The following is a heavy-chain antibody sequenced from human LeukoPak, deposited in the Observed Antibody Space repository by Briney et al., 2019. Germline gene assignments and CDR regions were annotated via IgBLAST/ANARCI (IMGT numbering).Heavy chain of an antibody. CDR2: IHYTGST. J-gene: IGHJ5*02. CDR1: GGSIISNDYY. Sequence: SETLSLTCTVSGGSIISNDYYWAWIRQPPGKGLEWIGSIHYTGSTYYSSSLKSRVTISVDTSKSQFSLKLSSVTAADTAVYYCARAGITTQDWFDPWGQGTLVTVSS. D-gene: IGHD3-10*01. V-gene: IGHV4-39*07. CDR3: ARAGITTQDWFDP.